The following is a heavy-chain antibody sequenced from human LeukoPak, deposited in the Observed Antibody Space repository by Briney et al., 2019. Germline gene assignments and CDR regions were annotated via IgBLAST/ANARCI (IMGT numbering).Heavy chain of an antibody. Sequence: GASVKVSCKASGYTFTGYYMHWVRQAPGQGLEWMGWINPNSGGTNYAQKFQGRVTMTRDTSISTAYMELSRLRSDDTAVYYCARSAMIVVAPFDYWGQGTLVTVSS. D-gene: IGHD3-22*01. CDR2: INPNSGGT. J-gene: IGHJ4*02. CDR3: ARSAMIVVAPFDY. V-gene: IGHV1-2*02. CDR1: GYTFTGYY.